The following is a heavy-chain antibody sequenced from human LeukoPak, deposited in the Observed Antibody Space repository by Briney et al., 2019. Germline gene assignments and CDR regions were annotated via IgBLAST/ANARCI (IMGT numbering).Heavy chain of an antibody. CDR3: ARDHADCSYYYFDY. V-gene: IGHV4-59*01. D-gene: IGHD2-21*02. Sequence: SETLSLTCTVSGGSISSYYWSWIRQPPWKGLEWIGYIYYSGSTNYNPSLKSRVTISVDTSKNQFSLKLSSVTAADTAVSYCARDHADCSYYYFDYWGQGTLVTVSS. J-gene: IGHJ4*02. CDR1: GGSISSYY. CDR2: IYYSGST.